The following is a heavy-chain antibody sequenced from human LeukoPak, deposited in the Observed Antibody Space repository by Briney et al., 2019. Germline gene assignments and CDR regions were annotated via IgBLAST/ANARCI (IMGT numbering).Heavy chain of an antibody. CDR3: ARDQGVLDAFDI. D-gene: IGHD2/OR15-2a*01. CDR1: GYSISSGYY. Sequence: SETLSLTCTVSGYSISSGYYWGWIRQPPGKGLQWIGSFYHGGSTYYNPSLRSRVTISVDTTKNQFSLKLSSVTAADTAVYYCARDQGVLDAFDIWGLGTMVTVSS. V-gene: IGHV4-38-2*02. J-gene: IGHJ3*02. CDR2: FYHGGST.